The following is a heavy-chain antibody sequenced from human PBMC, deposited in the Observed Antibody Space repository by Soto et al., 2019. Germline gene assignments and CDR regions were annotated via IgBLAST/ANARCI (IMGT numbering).Heavy chain of an antibody. CDR3: ARASSGYYYYYGMDV. D-gene: IGHD3-22*01. Sequence: SGPTLVNPTQTLTLTCTFSGFSLSTSGMCVSLIRQPPGKALEWLALIDWDDDKYYSTSLKTRLTISKDTSKNQVVLTMTNMDPVDTATYYCARASSGYYYYYGMDVWGQGTTVTVYS. V-gene: IGHV2-70*01. CDR1: GFSLSTSGMC. J-gene: IGHJ6*02. CDR2: IDWDDDK.